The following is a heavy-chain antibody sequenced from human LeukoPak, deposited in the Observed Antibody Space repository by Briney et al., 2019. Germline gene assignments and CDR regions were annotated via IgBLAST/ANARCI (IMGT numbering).Heavy chain of an antibody. Sequence: TGGSLRLSCAASGFTFSTYAVNWVRQAPRKGLEWVSAISSSGGTTYYADSVKGRFSISRDNSKNMLYLQMNSLRAEDTAVYYCAKDRNSWPTNFDSWGQGTLVTVSA. CDR3: AKDRNSWPTNFDS. J-gene: IGHJ4*02. D-gene: IGHD2/OR15-2a*01. CDR2: ISSSGGTT. V-gene: IGHV3-23*01. CDR1: GFTFSTYA.